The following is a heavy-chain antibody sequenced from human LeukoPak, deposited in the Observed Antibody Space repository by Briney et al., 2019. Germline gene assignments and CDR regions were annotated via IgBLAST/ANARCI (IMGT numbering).Heavy chain of an antibody. CDR2: IYSGGST. CDR3: ARRAGGYSHPYDY. V-gene: IGHV3-53*01. D-gene: IGHD4-23*01. Sequence: GGSLRLSCAASGFTVSSNYMTWVRQAPGKGLKWVSHIYSGGSTFYADSVKGRFTISRDNSKNTLYLQMNSLRAEDTAVYYCARRAGGYSHPYDYWGQGILVTVSS. J-gene: IGHJ4*02. CDR1: GFTVSSNY.